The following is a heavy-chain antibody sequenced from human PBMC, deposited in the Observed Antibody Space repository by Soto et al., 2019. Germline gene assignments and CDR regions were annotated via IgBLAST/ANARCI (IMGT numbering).Heavy chain of an antibody. J-gene: IGHJ5*02. Sequence: ASVKVSCKASGYTFTSYGISWVRQAPGQGLEWMGWISAYNGNTNYAQKLQGRVTMTTDTSTSTAYMELRSLRSDDTAVYYCARSAVAVAGISEDWFDPWGQGTLVTVSS. D-gene: IGHD6-19*01. V-gene: IGHV1-18*01. CDR2: ISAYNGNT. CDR1: GYTFTSYG. CDR3: ARSAVAVAGISEDWFDP.